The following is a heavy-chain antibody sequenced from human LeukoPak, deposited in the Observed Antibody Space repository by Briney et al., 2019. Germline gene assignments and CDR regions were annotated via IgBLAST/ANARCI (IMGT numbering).Heavy chain of an antibody. CDR2: ISRSGNTI. J-gene: IGHJ3*02. V-gene: IGHV3-48*03. CDR3: ARDWGDESRGQFDAFDI. CDR1: GFTFSSCE. D-gene: IGHD3-16*01. Sequence: PGGSLRLSCAASGFTFSSCEMNWVRQAPGKGLEWVSYISRSGNTIYYADSVKGRFTISRDNARNSLYLEMNSLRVEDTAVYYCARDWGDESRGQFDAFDIWGQGTRVTVSS.